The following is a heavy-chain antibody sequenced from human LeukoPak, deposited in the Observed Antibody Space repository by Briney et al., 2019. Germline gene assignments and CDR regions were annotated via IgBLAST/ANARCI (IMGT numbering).Heavy chain of an antibody. D-gene: IGHD6-19*01. CDR1: GYTFTGHY. CDR3: ARGAVAGTDTPDY. J-gene: IGHJ4*02. Sequence: ASVKVSCKASGYTFTGHYMHWVRQAPGQGLEWMGIVNPGGGSTSYAQKFQGRVTMTRDTSTSTVYMELSSLRSEDTAVYYCARGAVAGTDTPDYWGQGTLVTVSS. CDR2: VNPGGGST. V-gene: IGHV1-46*01.